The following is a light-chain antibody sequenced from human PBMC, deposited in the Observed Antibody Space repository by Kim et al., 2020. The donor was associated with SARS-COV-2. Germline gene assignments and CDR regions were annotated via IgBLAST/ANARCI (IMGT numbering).Light chain of an antibody. J-gene: IGKJ4*01. Sequence: DIQMTQSPSSLSASIGDRVTITCQASQDIRNYLNWYQQKPGKAPKLLIYDVSKLETGVPSRFSGTGSVTDYTFTISSLQPEDIATYYCQQYENLPITFGGGTKVEI. CDR1: QDIRNY. CDR2: DVS. CDR3: QQYENLPIT. V-gene: IGKV1-33*01.